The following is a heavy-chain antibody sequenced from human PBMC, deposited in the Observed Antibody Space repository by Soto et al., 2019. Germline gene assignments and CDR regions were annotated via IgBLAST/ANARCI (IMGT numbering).Heavy chain of an antibody. CDR3: ARGRRYCSGGSCYSNWFDP. Sequence: SETLSLTCAVSGVSISSGGYSWSWIRQPPGKGLEWIGYIYHSGSTYYNPSLKSRVTISVDRSKNQFSLKLSSVTAADTAVYYCARGRRYCSGGSCYSNWFDPWGQGTLVTVSS. V-gene: IGHV4-30-2*01. CDR1: GVSISSGGYS. CDR2: IYHSGST. D-gene: IGHD2-15*01. J-gene: IGHJ5*02.